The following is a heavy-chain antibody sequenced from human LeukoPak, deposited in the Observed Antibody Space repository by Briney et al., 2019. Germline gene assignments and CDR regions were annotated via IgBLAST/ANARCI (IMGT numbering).Heavy chain of an antibody. CDR3: ARDPGGSQST. J-gene: IGHJ5*02. D-gene: IGHD1-26*01. CDR1: GFTFNNYA. Sequence: GGSLRLSCTAAGFTFNNYAMSWVRQAPGKGLEWVAFIRNDESKKYYADSVNGRFTISRDNSKNTLYLQMNSLRAEDTAVYYCARDPGGSQSTWGQGTLVTVSS. V-gene: IGHV3-30*02. CDR2: IRNDESKK.